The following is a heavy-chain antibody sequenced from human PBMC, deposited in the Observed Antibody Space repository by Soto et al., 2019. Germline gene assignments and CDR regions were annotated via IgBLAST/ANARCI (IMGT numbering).Heavy chain of an antibody. Sequence: EVQLVESGGGLVQPGRSLRLSCAASGFTFDDYAMHWVRQAPGKGLERVSGINWSSGSIGYADSVKGRFTITRDNAKNALYLQMNSLRTADTALYYCAKGYNYDRSGNPDYWSQGTLVTVSS. D-gene: IGHD3-22*01. CDR2: INWSSGSI. J-gene: IGHJ4*02. V-gene: IGHV3-9*01. CDR1: GFTFDDYA. CDR3: AKGYNYDRSGNPDY.